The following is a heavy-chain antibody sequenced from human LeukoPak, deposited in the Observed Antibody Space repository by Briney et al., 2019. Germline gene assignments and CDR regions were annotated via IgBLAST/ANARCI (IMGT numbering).Heavy chain of an antibody. V-gene: IGHV3-66*01. Sequence: GGSLRLSCTASGFTVSSYYMAWVRHAPGKGRECVSFIYSDGATKYADSVRGRFIISRDNSKSTLFLQMNSLRAEDTALYYCARVWGTSSGYYPYYFDYWGQGTLVTVSS. D-gene: IGHD3-22*01. J-gene: IGHJ4*02. CDR3: ARVWGTSSGYYPYYFDY. CDR1: GFTVSSYY. CDR2: IYSDGAT.